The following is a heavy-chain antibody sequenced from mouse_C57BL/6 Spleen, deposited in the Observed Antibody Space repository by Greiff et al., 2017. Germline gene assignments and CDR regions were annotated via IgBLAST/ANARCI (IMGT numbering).Heavy chain of an antibody. CDR2: IYPRSGNT. CDR3: ARSSGDYDVGFAY. J-gene: IGHJ3*01. CDR1: GYTFTSYG. D-gene: IGHD2-4*01. V-gene: IGHV1-81*01. Sequence: QVQLQQSGAELARPGASVKLSCKASGYTFTSYGISWVKQRTGQGLEWIGEIYPRSGNTYYNEKFKGKATLTADKSSSTAYMELRSLTSEDSAVYFSARSSGDYDVGFAYWGQGTLVTVSA.